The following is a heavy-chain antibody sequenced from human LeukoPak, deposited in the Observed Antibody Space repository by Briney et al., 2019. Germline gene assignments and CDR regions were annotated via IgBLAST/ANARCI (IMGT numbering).Heavy chain of an antibody. D-gene: IGHD2-21*02. V-gene: IGHV4-30-2*01. J-gene: IGHJ4*02. Sequence: PSQTLSLTCTVSGGSISSGGYYWSWIRQPPGKGLEWIGYIYHSGSTYYNPSLKSRVTISVDRSKNQFSLKLSSVTAANTAVYYCARGGDWWDFDYWGQGALVTVSS. CDR1: GGSISSGGYY. CDR3: ARGGDWWDFDY. CDR2: IYHSGST.